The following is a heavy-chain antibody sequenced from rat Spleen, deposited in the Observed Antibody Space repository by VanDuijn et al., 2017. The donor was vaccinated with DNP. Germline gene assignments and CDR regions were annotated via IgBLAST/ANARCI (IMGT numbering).Heavy chain of an antibody. CDR2: ISYSGYT. V-gene: IGHV3-1*01. J-gene: IGHJ2*01. CDR1: GYSITSNY. Sequence: EVQLQESGPGLVKPSQSLSLTCSVTGYSITSNYWGWIRKFPGNKMEWIGHISYSGYTSYNPSLKSRISITRDTSKNHFFLQLNSATTEDTATYYCARWTRYFDSWGQGVMVTVPS. D-gene: IGHD1-7*01. CDR3: ARWTRYFDS.